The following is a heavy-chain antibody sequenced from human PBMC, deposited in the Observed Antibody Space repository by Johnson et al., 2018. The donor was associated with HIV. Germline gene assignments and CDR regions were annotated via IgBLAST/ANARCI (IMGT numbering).Heavy chain of an antibody. CDR2: IRSKAFGGTT. D-gene: IGHD3-22*01. Sequence: EVQLVESGGGLVQPGGSLRLSCVASGFIFSDHYMDWVRQAPGKGLEWVGFIRSKAFGGTTEYAASVKGRFTISRDDSNSIAYLQMNSLKTEDTAVYYCTKDTSGYYSWLQGAFDIWGQGTTVTVSS. V-gene: IGHV3-49*04. CDR3: TKDTSGYYSWLQGAFDI. J-gene: IGHJ3*02. CDR1: GFIFSDHY.